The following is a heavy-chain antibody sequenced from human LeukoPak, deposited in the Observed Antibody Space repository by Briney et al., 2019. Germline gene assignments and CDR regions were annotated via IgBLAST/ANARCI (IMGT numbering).Heavy chain of an antibody. J-gene: IGHJ4*02. CDR1: GGSISSGGYY. V-gene: IGHV4-31*03. Sequence: PSQTLSLTCTVSGGSISSGGYYWSWIRQHPGKGLEWIVYIYYSGSTYYNPSLKSRITISVDTSKNQFSLKLSSVTAADTAVYYCAREAGRYGGYGKSACFDYWGQGTLVTVSS. D-gene: IGHD5-12*01. CDR3: AREAGRYGGYGKSACFDY. CDR2: IYYSGST.